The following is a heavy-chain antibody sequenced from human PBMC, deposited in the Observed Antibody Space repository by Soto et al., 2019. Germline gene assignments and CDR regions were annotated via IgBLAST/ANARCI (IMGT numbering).Heavy chain of an antibody. V-gene: IGHV4-59*01. CDR3: ARRYGAAFDY. D-gene: IGHD2-15*01. Sequence: PSETLSLTCTVSGGCISSYYWSWIRQPPGRGLEWIGYIYYSGNTNYNPSLKSRVIISVDTSKNQFSLKLSSVTAADTAVYYCARRYGAAFDYWGQGTLVTVSS. CDR2: IYYSGNT. CDR1: GGCISSYY. J-gene: IGHJ4*02.